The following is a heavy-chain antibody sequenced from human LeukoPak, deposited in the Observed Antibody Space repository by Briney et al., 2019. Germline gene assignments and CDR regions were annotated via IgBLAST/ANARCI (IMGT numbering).Heavy chain of an antibody. Sequence: ASVKVSCKASGGTFSSYAISWVRQAPGQGLEWMGGIIPIFGTANYAQKFQGRVTITTDESTSTAYMELSSLRSEDTAVYYCARDSHPGVVTGRYYYMDVWGKGTTVTVSS. D-gene: IGHD3-3*01. J-gene: IGHJ6*03. CDR1: GGTFSSYA. V-gene: IGHV1-69*05. CDR2: IIPIFGTA. CDR3: ARDSHPGVVTGRYYYMDV.